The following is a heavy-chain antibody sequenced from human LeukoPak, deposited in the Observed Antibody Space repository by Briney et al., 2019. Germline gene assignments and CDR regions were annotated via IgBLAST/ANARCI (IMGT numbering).Heavy chain of an antibody. V-gene: IGHV4-59*13. CDR3: ARDRRYCTGGTCYLDPYFDY. CDR1: GASISDYF. CDR2: IYYKGDT. J-gene: IGHJ4*02. D-gene: IGHD2-8*02. Sequence: SETLSLTCTVSGASISDYFWSWIRQSPGKGLEWIGYIYYKGDTNYNPSLTSRVTISMNTSKNQFSLKLKSVTSADTAVYYRARDRRYCTGGTCYLDPYFDYWGQGTLVTVSS.